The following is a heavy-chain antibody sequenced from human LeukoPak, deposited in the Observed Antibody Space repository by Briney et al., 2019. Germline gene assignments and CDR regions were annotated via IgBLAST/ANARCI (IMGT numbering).Heavy chain of an antibody. CDR3: ARGPPYGARSDYLDY. D-gene: IGHD3-10*01. Sequence: GGSLRLSCAASGFTFSNHWMSWVRQAPGKGLEWVADIKKDGSEKNQVDSVTISRDNAKNSLYLQMNSLRAEDTAVYYCARGPPYGARSDYLDYWGQGTLVTVSS. J-gene: IGHJ4*02. CDR1: GFTFSNHW. V-gene: IGHV3-7*01. CDR2: IKKDGSEK.